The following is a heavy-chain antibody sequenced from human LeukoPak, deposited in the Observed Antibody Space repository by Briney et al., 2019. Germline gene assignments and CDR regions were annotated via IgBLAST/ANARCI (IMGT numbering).Heavy chain of an antibody. V-gene: IGHV1-18*01. Sequence: ASVKVSCKASGYTFTSYAMHWVRQAPGQRLEWMGWISTYNGNTYYAQNLQGRVTMTTDTSTSTVNMELRSLRSDDTAVYYCAREYCSSSSCYGVDYWGQGTLVTVSS. CDR3: AREYCSSSSCYGVDY. J-gene: IGHJ4*02. CDR1: GYTFTSYA. CDR2: ISTYNGNT. D-gene: IGHD2-2*01.